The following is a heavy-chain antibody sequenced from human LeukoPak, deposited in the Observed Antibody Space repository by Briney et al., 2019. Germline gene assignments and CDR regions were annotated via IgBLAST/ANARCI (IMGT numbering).Heavy chain of an antibody. J-gene: IGHJ3*02. D-gene: IGHD2-15*01. CDR3: ARDYDYFSGHNLDAYDI. CDR2: IKEDGSAK. V-gene: IGHV3-7*01. Sequence: GGSLRLSCAASGLNFSGNWMTWVRQAPGKGLEWVANIKEDGSAKSYVDSVKGRFTISRDNAKNSLYLQMSSLRVEDTAVYYCARDYDYFSGHNLDAYDIWGQGTTVTVSS. CDR1: GLNFSGNW.